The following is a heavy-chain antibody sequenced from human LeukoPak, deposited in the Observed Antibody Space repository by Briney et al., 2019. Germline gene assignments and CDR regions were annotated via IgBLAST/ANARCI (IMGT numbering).Heavy chain of an antibody. V-gene: IGHV3-21*01. D-gene: IGHD5-18*01. J-gene: IGHJ4*02. CDR1: GFTFSYYS. CDR3: STATYSSGYHYFES. CDR2: ISHTGTST. Sequence: PGGSLRLSCAASGFTFSYYSMNWVRQAPGKGLEWVSSISHTGTSTYYADSVRGRFTISRDNAKRSLYLQMNTLRAEDTAVYFCSTATYSSGYHYFESWGPGTLVTVSS.